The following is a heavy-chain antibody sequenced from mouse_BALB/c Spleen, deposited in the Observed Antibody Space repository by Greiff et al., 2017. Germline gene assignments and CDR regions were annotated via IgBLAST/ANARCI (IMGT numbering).Heavy chain of an antibody. D-gene: IGHD1-1*01. Sequence: EVKLVESGGGLVKPGGSLKLSCAASGFTFSSYAMSWVRQTPEKRLEWVASISSGGSTYYPDSVKGRFTISRDNARNILYLQMSSLRSEDTAMYYCARGSYYGSRRTGFDYWGQGTTLTVSS. CDR1: GFTFSSYA. CDR3: ARGSYYGSRRTGFDY. J-gene: IGHJ2*01. V-gene: IGHV5-6-5*01. CDR2: ISSGGST.